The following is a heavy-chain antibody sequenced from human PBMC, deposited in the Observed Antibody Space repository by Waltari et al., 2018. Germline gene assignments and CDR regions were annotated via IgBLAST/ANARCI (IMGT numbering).Heavy chain of an antibody. J-gene: IGHJ4*02. Sequence: QLQESGPGLVEPSEPLSLTCTVSGDSFTPTTHYWGWIRQPPGKSLEWIGKIHSSGATFYNSSLKSRVTMSVDKSKNQFSLNLNSVTAADTAVYYCAGGFGWGNDFWGQGILVTVAS. CDR1: GDSFTPTTHY. V-gene: IGHV4-39*01. CDR3: AGGFGWGNDF. CDR2: IHSSGAT. D-gene: IGHD3-16*01.